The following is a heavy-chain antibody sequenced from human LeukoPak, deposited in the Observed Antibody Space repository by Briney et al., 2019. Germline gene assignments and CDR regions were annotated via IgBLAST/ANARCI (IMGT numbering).Heavy chain of an antibody. CDR1: GVSISSYY. V-gene: IGHV4-59*04. D-gene: IGHD3-16*02. CDR2: IYYSGST. J-gene: IGHJ4*02. CDR3: AGHDPPVWGSYRPFDY. Sequence: PSETLSLTCTVSGVSISSYYWSWIRQPPGKGLEWIGYIYYSGSTYYNPSLKSRVTISVDTSKNQFSLKLSSVTAADTAVYYCAGHDPPVWGSYRPFDYWGQGTLVTVSS.